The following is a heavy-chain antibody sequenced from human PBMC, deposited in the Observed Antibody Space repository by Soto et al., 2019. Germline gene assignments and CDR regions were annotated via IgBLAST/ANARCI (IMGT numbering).Heavy chain of an antibody. CDR2: INWDDDK. CDR1: GFSLSTSGVG. J-gene: IGHJ6*03. V-gene: IGHV2-5*02. CDR3: ARWRLGYYYYYMDV. D-gene: IGHD3-16*01. Sequence: QITLKESGPTLVKPTQTLTLTCTFSGFSLSTSGVGVGWIRQPPGKALEWLALINWDDDKRYSPSLKNRLTITKDTSKNQVVLTMTNMDPVDTATYYCARWRLGYYYYYMDVWGKGTTVTVSS.